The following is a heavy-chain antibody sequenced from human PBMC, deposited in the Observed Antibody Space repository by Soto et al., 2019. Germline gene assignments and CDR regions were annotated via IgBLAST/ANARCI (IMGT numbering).Heavy chain of an antibody. V-gene: IGHV4-39*01. CDR2: ISYSGAT. D-gene: IGHD3-22*01. J-gene: IGHJ4*02. CDR3: ATDLYYYETTGFYFFLPLDY. Sequence: PSETLSLTCAVSGGSISSTTYYWGWIRQHPGKGLEWIGTISYSGATYYNPSLKSRVTISVDTSNNQLFLKLTSVTAADTAVYYCATDLYYYETTGFYFFLPLDYWGQGALVTVSS. CDR1: GGSISSTTYY.